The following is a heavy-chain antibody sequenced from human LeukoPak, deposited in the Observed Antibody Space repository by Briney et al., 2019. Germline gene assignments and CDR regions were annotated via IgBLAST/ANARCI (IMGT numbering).Heavy chain of an antibody. CDR1: GYSFTHYW. V-gene: IGHV5-51*01. Sequence: GESLKISCKGSGYSFTHYWIGWVRQMPGKGLEWMGIIYPGDSDTRYSPSFQGQVTISADKSISTAYLQWSSLKASDTAMYYCARSSQDYDILTGYYGNYFDYWGQGTLVTVSS. CDR2: IYPGDSDT. J-gene: IGHJ4*02. D-gene: IGHD3-9*01. CDR3: ARSSQDYDILTGYYGNYFDY.